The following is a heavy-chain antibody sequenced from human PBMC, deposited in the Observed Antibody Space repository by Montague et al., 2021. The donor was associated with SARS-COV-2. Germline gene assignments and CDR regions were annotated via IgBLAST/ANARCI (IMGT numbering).Heavy chain of an antibody. V-gene: IGHV3-30*04. Sequence: SLRLSCAASGFNFTHYAMYWVRQAPGKGLDWVAIISYDGTKTYYTDSVKGRFTISRDNSKDTLHLQLSSLRLDDTAIYYCARVGRYFDWLLLPYWGQGALVTVSS. D-gene: IGHD3-9*01. CDR3: ARVGRYFDWLLLPY. CDR1: GFNFTHYA. CDR2: ISYDGTKT. J-gene: IGHJ4*02.